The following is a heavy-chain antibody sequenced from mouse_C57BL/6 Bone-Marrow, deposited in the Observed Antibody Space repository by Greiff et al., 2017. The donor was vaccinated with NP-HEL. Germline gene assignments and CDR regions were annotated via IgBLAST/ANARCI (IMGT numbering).Heavy chain of an antibody. CDR3: AKQWDEGYAMDY. CDR2: IWRGGST. Sequence: VKLMESGPGLVQPSQSLSITCTVSGFSLTSYGVHWVRQSPGKGLEWLGVIWRGGSTDYNAAFMSRLSITKDNSKSQVFFKMNSLQADDTAIYYCAKQWDEGYAMDYWGQGTSVTVSS. V-gene: IGHV2-5*01. J-gene: IGHJ4*01. CDR1: GFSLTSYG. D-gene: IGHD4-1*01.